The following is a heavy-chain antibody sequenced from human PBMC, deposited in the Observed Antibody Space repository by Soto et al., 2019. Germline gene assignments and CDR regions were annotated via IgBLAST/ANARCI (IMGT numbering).Heavy chain of an antibody. J-gene: IGHJ6*02. Sequence: QVQLVQSGAEVKTPGASVRVSCKASGYTFTGYYIHWVREAPGQGLEWMGWINPQTGGTSYAQKFKGRVTLSRDTSINTAYLELSRLRVDDAAVYFCARERYQVISDGMDVWGQGTTVTVSS. D-gene: IGHD2-2*01. CDR3: ARERYQVISDGMDV. CDR2: INPQTGGT. CDR1: GYTFTGYY. V-gene: IGHV1-2*02.